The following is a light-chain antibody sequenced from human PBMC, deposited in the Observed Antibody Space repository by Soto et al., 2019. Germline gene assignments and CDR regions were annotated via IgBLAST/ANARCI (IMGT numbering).Light chain of an antibody. V-gene: IGKV1-39*01. CDR1: LRIGTY. CDR3: QQSYRTPPIT. Sequence: IQMTHSPSSLSASVVYRVTITFRASLRIGTYLNWFQQKPGKAPKILIYAASSLHSGVPSRFSGSGSGTDFTLTISSLQPEDFATHYCQQSYRTPPITFGQGTRLEIK. J-gene: IGKJ5*01. CDR2: AAS.